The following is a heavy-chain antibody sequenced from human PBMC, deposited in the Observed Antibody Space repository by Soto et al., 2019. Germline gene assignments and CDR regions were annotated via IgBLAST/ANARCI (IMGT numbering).Heavy chain of an antibody. J-gene: IGHJ6*03. CDR1: GGSISSSSYY. CDR2: IYYSGST. CDR3: ARHTGGYYYYYMDV. V-gene: IGHV4-39*01. D-gene: IGHD3-10*01. Sequence: QLQLQESGPGLVKPSETLSLTCTVSGGSISSSSYYWGWIRQPPGKGLGWIGSIYYSGSTYYNPSLKSRVIISVDTSKNQFSLKLSSVTAADTAVYYCARHTGGYYYYYMDVWGKGTTVTVSS.